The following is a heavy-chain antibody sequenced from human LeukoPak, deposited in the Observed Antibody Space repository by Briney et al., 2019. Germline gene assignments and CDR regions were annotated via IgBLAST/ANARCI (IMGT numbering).Heavy chain of an antibody. CDR2: ISWNSGSI. J-gene: IGHJ4*02. V-gene: IGHV3-9*01. D-gene: IGHD4-17*01. CDR1: GFTFDDYA. CDR3: AKEIHDYCDYHFDY. Sequence: GGSLRLSCAASGFTFDDYAMHWVRQAPGVGLEWVSGISWNSGSIGYADSVKGRFTISRDNAKNSLYLQMNSLRAEDTALYYCAKEIHDYCDYHFDYWGQGTLVTVSS.